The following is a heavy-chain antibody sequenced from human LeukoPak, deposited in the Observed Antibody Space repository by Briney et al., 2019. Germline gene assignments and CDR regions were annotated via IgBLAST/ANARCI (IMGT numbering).Heavy chain of an antibody. Sequence: SSETLSLTCTVSGGSISSYYWSWIWQPPGKGLEWIGYIYYSGSTNYNPSLKSRVTISVDTSKNQFSLKLSSVTAADTAVYYCARGGSSFPNYYYYYGMDVWGQGTTVTVSS. CDR3: ARGGSSFPNYYYYYGMDV. J-gene: IGHJ6*02. V-gene: IGHV4-59*01. CDR2: IYYSGST. D-gene: IGHD6-6*01. CDR1: GGSISSYY.